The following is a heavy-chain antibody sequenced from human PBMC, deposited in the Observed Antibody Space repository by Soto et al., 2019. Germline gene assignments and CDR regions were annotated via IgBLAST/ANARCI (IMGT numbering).Heavy chain of an antibody. CDR1: GYIFNSFG. V-gene: IGHV1-18*01. J-gene: IGHJ4*02. CDR3: ARRWTTGGIDY. D-gene: IGHD7-27*01. Sequence: QVQLVQSGGEVKKPGASVKVSCKASGYIFNSFGISWVRQAPGQGLEWMGWISAYTGNTKYAQNFQGRVTMTTDTSTSTADIELRSLRSDDTAVYYCARRWTTGGIDYWGQGTLVTVSS. CDR2: ISAYTGNT.